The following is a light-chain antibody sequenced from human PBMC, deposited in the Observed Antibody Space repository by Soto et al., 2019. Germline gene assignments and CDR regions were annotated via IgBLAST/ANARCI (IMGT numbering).Light chain of an antibody. J-gene: IGKJ4*01. CDR3: QQLNSYPLT. CDR2: AAF. CDR1: QSIISD. V-gene: IGKV1-9*01. Sequence: DIHRTQSPSFLSASVGYRVTITCRASQSIISDLAWYQQKPGHAPRLVIYAAFTLETGVPSRFSGSGSGTEFTLTISSLQSEDFAIYYCQQLNSYPLTFGGGTKVDIK.